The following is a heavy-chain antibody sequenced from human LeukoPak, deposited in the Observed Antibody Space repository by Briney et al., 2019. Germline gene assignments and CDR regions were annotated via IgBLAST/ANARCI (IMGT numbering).Heavy chain of an antibody. J-gene: IGHJ4*02. CDR1: GGTFSSYA. D-gene: IGHD1-26*01. CDR3: ARQGGSDSYYFDY. Sequence: ASVKVSCKASGGTFSSYAISWVRQAPGQGLEWMGRIIPIFGTANYAQKFQGRVTITTDESTSTAYMELSSLRSEDTAVYYCARQGGSDSYYFDYWGQGTLVTVPS. V-gene: IGHV1-69*05. CDR2: IIPIFGTA.